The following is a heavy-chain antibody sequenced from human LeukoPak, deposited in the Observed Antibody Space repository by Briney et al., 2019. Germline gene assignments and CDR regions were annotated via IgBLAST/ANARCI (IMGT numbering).Heavy chain of an antibody. CDR1: GFTFSSYS. D-gene: IGHD3-10*01. V-gene: IGHV3-21*01. Sequence: PGGSLRLSCAASGFTFSSYSMNWVRQAPGKGLEWVSSISSSSSYIYYADSVKGRFTISRDNAKNSLYLQMNSLRAEDTAVYYCARGPLVRINLFDYWGQGTLVTVSS. J-gene: IGHJ4*02. CDR2: ISSSSSYI. CDR3: ARGPLVRINLFDY.